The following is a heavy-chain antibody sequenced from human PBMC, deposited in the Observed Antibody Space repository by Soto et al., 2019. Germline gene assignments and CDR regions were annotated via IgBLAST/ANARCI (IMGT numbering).Heavy chain of an antibody. V-gene: IGHV4-39*01. CDR1: GDSITSSRYY. CDR2: IYYSGST. D-gene: IGHD2-2*01. J-gene: IGHJ4*02. CDR3: ARQTASIVRQGDFDY. Sequence: QLQLQESGPGLVKPSETLSLTCSVFGDSITSSRYYWGWIRQSPQTGLEWLGSIYYSGSTFYNPSLKSRVTISVDTSKNQFSLKLTSVSAADTSLYFCARQTASIVRQGDFDYWGQGTLVTVSS.